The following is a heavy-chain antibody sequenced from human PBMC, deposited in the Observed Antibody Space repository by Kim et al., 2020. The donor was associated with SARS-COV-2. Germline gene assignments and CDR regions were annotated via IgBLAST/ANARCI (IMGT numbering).Heavy chain of an antibody. J-gene: IGHJ5*02. D-gene: IGHD3-3*01. CDR2: INEGNGNT. V-gene: IGHV1-3*01. Sequence: ASVKVSCKASGYTFTDYSIHWVRQAPGQGLERMGWINEGNGNTRYSQKFQGRVTFTRDTSANTAYMELSSLRSEDTAVYFCSRALLHRGGSWGQGTLVTVSS. CDR3: SRALLHRGGS. CDR1: GYTFTDYS.